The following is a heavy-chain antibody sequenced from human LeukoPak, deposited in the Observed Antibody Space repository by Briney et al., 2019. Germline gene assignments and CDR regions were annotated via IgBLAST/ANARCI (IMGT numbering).Heavy chain of an antibody. CDR2: IFYTGST. Sequence: SETLSLTCTVSGGSITSYYWTWIRRPPGKGLEWIGYIFYTGSTNYNPSLKSRLTIYVDTSKNQFSLILRSVTAADTAFYYCARGLPGYSGGDDGFDIWGQGTIASVSP. J-gene: IGHJ3*02. D-gene: IGHD6-19*01. V-gene: IGHV4-59*01. CDR3: ARGLPGYSGGDDGFDI. CDR1: GGSITSYY.